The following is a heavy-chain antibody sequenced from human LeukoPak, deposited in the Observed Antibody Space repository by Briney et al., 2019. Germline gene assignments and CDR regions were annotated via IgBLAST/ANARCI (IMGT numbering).Heavy chain of an antibody. CDR3: ARPANRGDAFDI. V-gene: IGHV5-51*01. CDR2: IYPGDSDT. D-gene: IGHD2/OR15-2a*01. J-gene: IGHJ3*02. Sequence: PGESLRISCKGSGYSFTSYWIGRVRPMPGKGLEWMGIIYPGDSDTRYSPSFQGQVTISADKSITTAYLQWSSLRASDTAMYYCARPANRGDAFDIWGQGTMVTVSS. CDR1: GYSFTSYW.